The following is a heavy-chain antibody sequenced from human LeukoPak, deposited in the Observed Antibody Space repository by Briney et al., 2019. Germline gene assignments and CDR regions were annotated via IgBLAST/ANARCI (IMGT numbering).Heavy chain of an antibody. CDR1: GGSISNSSYY. V-gene: IGHV4-39*01. CDR2: MYYSGST. Sequence: KPSETLSLTCTVSGGSISNSSYYWGWIRQPPGKGLEWIGSMYYSGSTYYNPSLKSRATISVDTSKNQFSLKLSSVTAADSAAYYCTKLSDCGADCYDRPHWFDPWGQGSLVTVSS. D-gene: IGHD2-21*02. CDR3: TKLSDCGADCYDRPHWFDP. J-gene: IGHJ5*02.